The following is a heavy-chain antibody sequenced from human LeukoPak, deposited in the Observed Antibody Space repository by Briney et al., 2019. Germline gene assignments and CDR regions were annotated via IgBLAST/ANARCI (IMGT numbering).Heavy chain of an antibody. CDR1: GFTFSSYS. J-gene: IGHJ5*02. D-gene: IGHD6-13*01. V-gene: IGHV3-21*01. CDR3: ARDRAGYSSSWYFWFDP. CDR2: ISSSSSYI. Sequence: GGSLRLSCAASGFTFSSYSMNWVRQAPGKGLEWVSSISSSSSYIYYADSVKGRFTISRDNAKNSLYLQMNSLRAEDTAVYYCARDRAGYSSSWYFWFDPWGQGTLVTVSS.